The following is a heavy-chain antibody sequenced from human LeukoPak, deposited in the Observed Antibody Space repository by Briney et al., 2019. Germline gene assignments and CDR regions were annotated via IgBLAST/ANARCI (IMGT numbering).Heavy chain of an antibody. D-gene: IGHD3-3*01. CDR2: INPSGGST. Sequence: ASVKVSCKASGYTFTSYYMHWVRQAPGQGLEWMGIINPSGGSTSYAQTFQGRVTMTRDTSTSTVYMELRSQSSGDTAVYYCARERLLFWEWLFNTRNWFDPWGQGTLVTVSS. CDR1: GYTFTSYY. J-gene: IGHJ5*02. CDR3: ARERLLFWEWLFNTRNWFDP. V-gene: IGHV1-46*01.